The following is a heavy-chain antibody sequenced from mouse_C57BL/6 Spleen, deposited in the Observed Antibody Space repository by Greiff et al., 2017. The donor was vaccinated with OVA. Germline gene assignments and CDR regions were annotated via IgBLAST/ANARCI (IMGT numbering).Heavy chain of an antibody. J-gene: IGHJ1*03. CDR1: GYAFSSSW. D-gene: IGHD1-1*01. Sequence: VQLQESGPELVKPGASVKISCKASGYAFSSSWMNWVKQRPGKGLEWIGRIYPGDGDTNYNGKFKGKATLTADKSSSTAYMQLSSLTSEDSAVYFCARYGSTSRGYFDVWGTGTTVTVSS. CDR3: ARYGSTSRGYFDV. CDR2: IYPGDGDT. V-gene: IGHV1-82*01.